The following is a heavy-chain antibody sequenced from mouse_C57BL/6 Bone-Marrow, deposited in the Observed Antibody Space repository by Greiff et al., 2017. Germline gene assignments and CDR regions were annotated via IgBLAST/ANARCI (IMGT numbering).Heavy chain of an antibody. J-gene: IGHJ1*03. CDR3: ARRYGSSYWYIDV. D-gene: IGHD1-1*01. CDR1: GYTFTSYW. CDR2: IDPSDSYT. Sequence: QVQLQQPGAELVMPGASVKLSCKASGYTFTSYWMHWVKQRPGQGLEWIGEIDPSDSYTNYNQKFKGKSTLTVDKSSSTAYMQLSSLTSEDSAVYYCARRYGSSYWYIDVWGTGTTVTVSS. V-gene: IGHV1-69*01.